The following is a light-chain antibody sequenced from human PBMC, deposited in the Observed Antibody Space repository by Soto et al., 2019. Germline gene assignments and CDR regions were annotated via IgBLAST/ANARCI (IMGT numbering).Light chain of an antibody. CDR2: EVS. CDR1: SSDVGTYNY. Sequence: QSALTQPPSASGSLGQSVTISCTGTSSDVGTYNYVSWYQQHPGKAPKLMIYEVSERPSGVPDRFSGSKSGNTASLTVSGLQAEAEADYYCCSYAGSNNVVLGGGTKLTVL. V-gene: IGLV2-8*01. CDR3: CSYAGSNNVV. J-gene: IGLJ2*01.